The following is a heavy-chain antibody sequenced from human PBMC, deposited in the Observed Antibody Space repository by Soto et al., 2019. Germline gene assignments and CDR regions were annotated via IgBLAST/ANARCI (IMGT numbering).Heavy chain of an antibody. CDR2: MNPNSGNT. J-gene: IGHJ3*02. CDR3: ASQGTTVTNDAFDI. D-gene: IGHD4-17*01. Sequence: ASVKVSCKASGYTFTSYDINWVRQATGQGLEWVGWMNPNSGNTGYAQKFQGRVTMTRNTSISTAYMELSSLRSEDTAVYYCASQGTTVTNDAFDIWGQGTMVTVSS. V-gene: IGHV1-8*01. CDR1: GYTFTSYD.